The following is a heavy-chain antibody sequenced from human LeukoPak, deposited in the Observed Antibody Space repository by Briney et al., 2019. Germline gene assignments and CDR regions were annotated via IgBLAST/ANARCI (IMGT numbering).Heavy chain of an antibody. Sequence: SETLSLTCTVSGYSISSGYYWGWIRQPPGKGLEWIGSIYYSGSTYYNPSLKSRVTISVDTSKNQFSLKLSSVTAADTAVYYCARHGMGDPQFFDSGQGTLVTVSS. J-gene: IGHJ4*02. CDR2: IYYSGST. CDR1: GYSISSGYY. D-gene: IGHD3-16*01. V-gene: IGHV4-38-2*02. CDR3: ARHGMGDPQFFD.